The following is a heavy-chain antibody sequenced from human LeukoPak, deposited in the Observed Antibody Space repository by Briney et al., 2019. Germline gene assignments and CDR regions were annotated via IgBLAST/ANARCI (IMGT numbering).Heavy chain of an antibody. D-gene: IGHD3-10*01. V-gene: IGHV4-59*12. CDR1: GGSISGYY. J-gene: IGHJ4*02. Sequence: SETLSLTCTVSGGSISGYYWSWIRQSPGEGLESLGYIYYTGSTNYNPSLKSRVTISVDTSKNQFSLKLSSVTAADTAVYYCARGVGVRHRKAHPLDYWGQGTLVTVSS. CDR2: IYYTGST. CDR3: ARGVGVRHRKAHPLDY.